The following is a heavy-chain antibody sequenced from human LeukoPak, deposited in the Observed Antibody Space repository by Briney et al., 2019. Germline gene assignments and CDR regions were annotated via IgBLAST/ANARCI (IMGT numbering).Heavy chain of an antibody. D-gene: IGHD2-15*01. V-gene: IGHV3-21*01. CDR2: ISSRSSYI. CDR1: GFTFSNYS. CDR3: TRDIGVTAWREWNY. J-gene: IGHJ4*02. Sequence: TAGGSLRLSCAASGFTFSNYSMNWVRQAPGKGLEWVSSISSRSSYIYYADSVKGRFTISRGNAKNSLYLQMSSLRAEDTAVYYCTRDIGVTAWREWNYWGQGTLVTVSS.